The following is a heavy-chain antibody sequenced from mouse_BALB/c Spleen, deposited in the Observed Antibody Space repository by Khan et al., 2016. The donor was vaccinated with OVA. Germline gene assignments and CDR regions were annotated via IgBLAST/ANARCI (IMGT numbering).Heavy chain of an antibody. J-gene: IGHJ3*01. Sequence: QIQLVQSGPELKKPGETVKISCKASGYTFTNYGMNWVKQAPGKGLKWMGWINTNTGEPTYAEEFKGRFAFSLETSARTAYLQLNNLKNVDTATYFCARGNYYGSNSWFAYWGQGTLVTVSA. CDR2: INTNTGEP. D-gene: IGHD1-1*01. CDR3: ARGNYYGSNSWFAY. CDR1: GYTFTNYG. V-gene: IGHV9-3*02.